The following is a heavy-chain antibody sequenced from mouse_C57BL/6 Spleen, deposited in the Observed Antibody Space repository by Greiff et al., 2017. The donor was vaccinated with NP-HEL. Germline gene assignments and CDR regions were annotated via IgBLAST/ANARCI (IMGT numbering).Heavy chain of an antibody. Sequence: EVKLMESGGGLVKPGGSLKLSCAASGFTFSSYAMSWVRQTPEKRLEWVATISDGGSYTYYPDNVKGRFTISRDNANNTLYMQMSHLTSEDTAVDDCARDNYGNYGYGDYWGQGTSVTVSA. V-gene: IGHV5-4*01. D-gene: IGHD2-1*01. CDR2: ISDGGSYT. J-gene: IGHJ4*01. CDR1: GFTFSSYA. CDR3: ARDNYGNYGYGDY.